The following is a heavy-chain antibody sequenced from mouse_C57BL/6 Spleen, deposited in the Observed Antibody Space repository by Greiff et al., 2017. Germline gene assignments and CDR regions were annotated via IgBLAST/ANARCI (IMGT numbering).Heavy chain of an antibody. Sequence: QVQLQQPGAELVMPGASVKLSCKASGYTFTSYWMHWVKQRPGQGLEWIGEIDPSDSYTNYNQKFKGKSTLTVDKSSSTAYMQLSSLTSEDSAVYYCARGGLVYYFDDWGQGTTLTVSS. J-gene: IGHJ2*01. CDR1: GYTFTSYW. CDR2: IDPSDSYT. D-gene: IGHD2-2*01. V-gene: IGHV1-69*01. CDR3: ARGGLVYYFDD.